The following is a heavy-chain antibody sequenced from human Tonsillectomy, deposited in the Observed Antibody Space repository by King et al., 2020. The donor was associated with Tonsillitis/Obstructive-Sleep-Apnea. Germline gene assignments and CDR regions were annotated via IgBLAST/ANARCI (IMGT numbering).Heavy chain of an antibody. D-gene: IGHD5-12*01. V-gene: IGHV5-10-1*01. J-gene: IGHJ3*02. Sequence: VQLVQSGAEVKEPGESLRISCKGSGYSFASYWINWVRQMPGKGLEWMGKIDPSDSYANYSPSFQGTVTFSVDKSISTSHLQWSRLRASDNAMYYCARGGIGYDFAFDIWGQGTMVTVSS. CDR1: GYSFASYW. CDR3: ARGGIGYDFAFDI. CDR2: IDPSDSYA.